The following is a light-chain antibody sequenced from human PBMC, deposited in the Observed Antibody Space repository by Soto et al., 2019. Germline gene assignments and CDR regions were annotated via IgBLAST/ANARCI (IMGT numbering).Light chain of an antibody. J-gene: IGKJ5*01. Sequence: DIQMTQSPSSLSASVGDRVTITCRASQSISSYLNWYQQKPGKAHKFLIYAAYNLQSGVQSRFSGSGSGTDFTLTVKSLQPEDFATYYCKQGYTSAITFGQGTRLEIK. V-gene: IGKV1-39*01. CDR2: AAY. CDR1: QSISSY. CDR3: KQGYTSAIT.